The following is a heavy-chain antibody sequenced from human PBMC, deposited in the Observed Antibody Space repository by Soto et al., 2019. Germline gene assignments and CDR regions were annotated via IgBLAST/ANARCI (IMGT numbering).Heavy chain of an antibody. Sequence: EVQLVESGGGLVKPGGSLRLSCAASGFTFSSFSMNWVRQAPGKGLEWVSSISSTSSYIYYADSVKGRFTMSRDNAKNSLYLQMNSLRAEDTALYYCASGYCTSTRCSHYYYYYMDVWGKGTTVTVSS. V-gene: IGHV3-21*01. CDR3: ASGYCTSTRCSHYYYYYMDV. J-gene: IGHJ6*03. CDR1: GFTFSSFS. CDR2: ISSTSSYI. D-gene: IGHD2-2*03.